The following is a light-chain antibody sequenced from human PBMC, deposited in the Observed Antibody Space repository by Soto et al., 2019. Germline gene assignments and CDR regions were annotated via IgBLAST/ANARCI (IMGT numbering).Light chain of an antibody. Sequence: DIPMTQSPSSLSASVGDRVTITCRASQNIFHYLNWYQQKPGKAPKLLIYAASSLQSGVPSRFSGSGSGTDFTLTISSLQPEHFATYYCQQSYSSPYTFGQGTKLEIK. CDR2: AAS. CDR1: QNIFHY. J-gene: IGKJ2*01. V-gene: IGKV1-39*01. CDR3: QQSYSSPYT.